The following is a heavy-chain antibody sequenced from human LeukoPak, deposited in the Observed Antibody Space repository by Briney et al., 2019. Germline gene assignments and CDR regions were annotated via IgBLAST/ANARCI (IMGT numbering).Heavy chain of an antibody. V-gene: IGHV1-18*01. CDR1: GYTFTSYG. D-gene: IGHD5-12*01. J-gene: IGHJ4*02. CDR2: ISAYNGNT. CDR3: ASPSGYEWAYYFDY. Sequence: ASVKVSCKASGYTFTSYGISWVRQAPGQGLEWMGWISAYNGNTNYAQKLQGRVTMTTDTSTSTAYMELRSLRSDDTAVYYCASPSGYEWAYYFDYWGQGTLVTVSS.